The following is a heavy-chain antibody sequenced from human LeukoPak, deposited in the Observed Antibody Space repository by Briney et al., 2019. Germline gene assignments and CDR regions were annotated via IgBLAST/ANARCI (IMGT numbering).Heavy chain of an antibody. V-gene: IGHV4-59*01. CDR2: IYYSGST. CDR1: GGSISSYY. J-gene: IGHJ4*02. D-gene: IGHD5-24*01. CDR3: ARDRRDGYNYYFDY. Sequence: SETLSLTCTVSGGSISSYYWSWIRQPPGKGLEWIGYIYYSGSTNYNPSLKSRVTISVDTSKNQFSLKLSSVTAADTAVYYCARDRRDGYNYYFDYWGQGTLVTVSS.